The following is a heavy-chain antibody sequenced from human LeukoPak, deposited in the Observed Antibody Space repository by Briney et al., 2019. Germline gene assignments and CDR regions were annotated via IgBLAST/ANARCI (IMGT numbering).Heavy chain of an antibody. CDR2: IDYSGST. Sequence: SETLSLTCAVYGGSFSGYYWGWIRQPPGNGLEWIGTIDYSGSTYYNPSLKSRVIIPVDASKNQVSLKLSSVTAADTAFYYCARPRGSGSFNWFDPWGQGTLVTVSS. CDR1: GGSFSGYY. CDR3: ARPRGSGSFNWFDP. D-gene: IGHD3-10*01. V-gene: IGHV4-34*01. J-gene: IGHJ5*02.